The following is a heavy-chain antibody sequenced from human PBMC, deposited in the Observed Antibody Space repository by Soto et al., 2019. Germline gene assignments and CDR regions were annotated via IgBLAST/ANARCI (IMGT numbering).Heavy chain of an antibody. CDR2: IKRDGSEK. CDR1: GFTFSSYR. D-gene: IGHD1-26*01. Sequence: EVQLVDSGGGLVQPGGSLRLSCAATGFTFSSYRMSWVRQAPGKGLEWVANIKRDGSEKYYVDSVKGRFTISRDNAKNSLYLQMNSLRAEDTAVYYCARVVRAPNWFDPWGQGTLVTVSS. J-gene: IGHJ5*02. CDR3: ARVVRAPNWFDP. V-gene: IGHV3-7*04.